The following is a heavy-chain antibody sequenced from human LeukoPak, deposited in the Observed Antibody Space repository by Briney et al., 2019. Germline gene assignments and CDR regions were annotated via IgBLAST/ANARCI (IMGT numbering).Heavy chain of an antibody. CDR3: ARVTHGSGSYYNRY. D-gene: IGHD3-10*01. Sequence: ASVKVSCKASGYTFTGYYMHWVRQAPGQGLEWMGWINPNSGGTNYAQKFQGRVTMTRDTSISTAYMELSSLRSEDTAVYYCARVTHGSGSYYNRYWGQGTLVTVSS. CDR2: INPNSGGT. V-gene: IGHV1-2*02. J-gene: IGHJ4*02. CDR1: GYTFTGYY.